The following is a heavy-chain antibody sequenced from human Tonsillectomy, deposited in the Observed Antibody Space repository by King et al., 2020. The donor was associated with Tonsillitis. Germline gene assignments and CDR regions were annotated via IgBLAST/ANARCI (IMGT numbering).Heavy chain of an antibody. J-gene: IGHJ5*02. CDR3: AKGYLHSRASWYLNWFDP. V-gene: IGHV3-9*01. D-gene: IGHD6-13*01. Sequence: VQLVESGGGLVQPGRSLRLSCAASGFTFDDYAMHWVRQAPGKGLEWVSGISWNSGSLGYADSVKGRFIISRDNAKNSLYLQMKSLRVEDTALYYCAKGYLHSRASWYLNWFDPWGLGTLVTVSS. CDR1: GFTFDDYA. CDR2: ISWNSGSL.